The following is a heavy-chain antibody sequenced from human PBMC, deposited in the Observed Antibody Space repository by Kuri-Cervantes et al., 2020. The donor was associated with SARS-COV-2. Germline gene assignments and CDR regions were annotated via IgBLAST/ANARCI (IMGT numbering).Heavy chain of an antibody. CDR1: GGTFSSYV. D-gene: IGHD2-2*01. CDR3: ARGGDIVVVPAAPRMNY. V-gene: IGHV1-69*05. J-gene: IGHJ4*02. Sequence: GGSLRLSCKASGGTFSSYVISWVRQAPGQGLEWMGGITPIFGTANYAQKFRGRVTITTDESTSTAYMELSSLRSEDTAVYYCARGGDIVVVPAAPRMNYWGQGTLVTVSS. CDR2: ITPIFGTA.